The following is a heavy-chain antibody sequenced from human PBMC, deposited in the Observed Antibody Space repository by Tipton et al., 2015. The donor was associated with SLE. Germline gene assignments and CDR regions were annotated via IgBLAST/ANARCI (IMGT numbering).Heavy chain of an antibody. V-gene: IGHV4-4*07. CDR3: AGDHVDYSGSYWD. CDR1: GGSINSYS. J-gene: IGHJ4*02. D-gene: IGHD1-26*01. CDR2: LYTSGST. Sequence: TLSLTCTVSGGSINSYSWTWIRQPAGKGLEWIGRLYTSGSTNYNPSLKSRVTISADTSKNQFSLKLSSVTAADTAMYYCAGDHVDYSGSYWDWGQGTRVTGSS.